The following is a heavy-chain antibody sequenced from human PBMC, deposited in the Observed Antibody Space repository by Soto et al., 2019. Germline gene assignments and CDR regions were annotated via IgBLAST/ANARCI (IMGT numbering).Heavy chain of an antibody. D-gene: IGHD2-8*01. Sequence: SETLSLTCTLSGGSISSYCWRWIGQPPGKGLEWIGYIYYSGTTNSIPSLKRRLTMSIDTSKNQFSLNLSSVTAADTAVYYCARVTINVSTYYFDQGGQGTPVTVSS. V-gene: IGHV4-59*01. CDR2: IYYSGTT. J-gene: IGHJ4*02. CDR1: GGSISSYC. CDR3: ARVTINVSTYYFDQ.